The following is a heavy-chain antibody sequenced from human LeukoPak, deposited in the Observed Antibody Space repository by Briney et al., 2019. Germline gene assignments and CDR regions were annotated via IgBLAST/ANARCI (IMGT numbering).Heavy chain of an antibody. CDR1: GGPFRTSI. CDR3: ACASPSGQLADF. CDR2: TIPFFGSP. J-gene: IGHJ4*02. D-gene: IGHD1-1*01. V-gene: IGHV1-69*05. Sequence: GASVRVSCKASGGPFRTSILMWVRQAPGQGLEWMGGTIPFFGSPGDAQKFQGRVSFTTDESTSTGYMELRRLKSDDTAVYYCACASPSGQLADFWGQGTLVTVSS.